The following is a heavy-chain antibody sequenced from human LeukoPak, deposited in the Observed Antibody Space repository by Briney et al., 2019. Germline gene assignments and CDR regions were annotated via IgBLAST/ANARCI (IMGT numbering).Heavy chain of an antibody. CDR1: GGSVTITNW. CDR2: VHLDGRT. J-gene: IGHJ4*02. Sequence: SETLSLTCDVSGGSVTITNWWTLVRQPPGKGLEWIGEVHLDGRTNYNPSLNSRFIMSVDLPENHISLKLTSVTAADTAVYYCAREGGFYRPLDYSGQGTVVPVSS. D-gene: IGHD3-3*01. CDR3: AREGGFYRPLDY. V-gene: IGHV4-4*02.